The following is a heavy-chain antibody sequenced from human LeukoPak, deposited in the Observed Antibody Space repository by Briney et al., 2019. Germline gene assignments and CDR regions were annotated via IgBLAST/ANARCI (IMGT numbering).Heavy chain of an antibody. CDR2: VSYGGST. Sequence: SETLSLTCTVSGGSISGQYWSWIRQSPGKGLEWIGFVSYGGSTNYNPSLNGRVTISLDTSKNQFSLRLNSVTAADTAVYYCARGGASSRYFDYWGQGTLVTVSS. J-gene: IGHJ4*02. V-gene: IGHV4-59*11. D-gene: IGHD1-26*01. CDR3: ARGGASSRYFDY. CDR1: GGSISGQY.